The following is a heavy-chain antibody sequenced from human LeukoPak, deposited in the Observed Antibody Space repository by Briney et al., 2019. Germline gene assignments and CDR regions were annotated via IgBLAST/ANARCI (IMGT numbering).Heavy chain of an antibody. CDR2: ISSSSSYI. CDR1: GFTFSSYS. V-gene: IGHV3-21*01. CDR3: AREFSDFWSGYYRGFDY. J-gene: IGHJ4*02. D-gene: IGHD3-3*01. Sequence: GGSLRLSCAASGFTFSSYSMNWVRQAPGKGLEWVSSISSSSSYIYYADSVKGRFTISRDNAKNSLYLQMNSLRAEDTAVYYRAREFSDFWSGYYRGFDYWGQGTLVTVSS.